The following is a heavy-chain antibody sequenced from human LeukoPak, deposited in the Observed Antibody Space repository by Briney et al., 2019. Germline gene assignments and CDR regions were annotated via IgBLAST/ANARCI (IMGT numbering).Heavy chain of an antibody. CDR1: GYTFTSYY. V-gene: IGHV1-46*01. CDR3: ARASKEDWNYLDAFDI. Sequence: GASVKVSCKASGYTFTSYYMHWVRQAPGQGLEWMGIINPSGGSTSYAQKFQGRVTMTRDMSTSTVYMELSSLRSEDTAVYYCARASKEDWNYLDAFDIWGQGTMVTVSS. D-gene: IGHD1-7*01. J-gene: IGHJ3*02. CDR2: INPSGGST.